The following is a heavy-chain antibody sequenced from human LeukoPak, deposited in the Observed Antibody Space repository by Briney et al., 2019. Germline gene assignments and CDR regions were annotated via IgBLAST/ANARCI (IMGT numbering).Heavy chain of an antibody. J-gene: IGHJ4*02. D-gene: IGHD5-18*01. CDR2: IYYSGST. CDR3: ARRGYSYGKYYFDY. CDR1: GGSISSYY. Sequence: SETLSLTCTVSGGSISSYYWSWIRQPPGKGLEWIGYIYYSGSTNYNPSLKSRVTISVDTSKNQFSLKLSSVTAADTAVYYCARRGYSYGKYYFDYWGQGTLVTVSS. V-gene: IGHV4-59*08.